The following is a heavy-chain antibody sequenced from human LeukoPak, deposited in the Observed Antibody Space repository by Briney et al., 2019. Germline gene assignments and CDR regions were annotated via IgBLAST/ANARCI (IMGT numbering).Heavy chain of an antibody. CDR1: GYTLTELS. D-gene: IGHD3-22*01. CDR3: ATENYYDRGFDY. J-gene: IGHJ4*02. V-gene: IGHV1-24*01. Sequence: ASVKVSCKVSGYTLTELSMHWVRQAPGKGLEWMGGFDPEDGETIYAQKFQGRVTMTEDTSTDTAYMELSSLRSEDTAVYYCATENYYDRGFDYWGQGTLDTVSS. CDR2: FDPEDGET.